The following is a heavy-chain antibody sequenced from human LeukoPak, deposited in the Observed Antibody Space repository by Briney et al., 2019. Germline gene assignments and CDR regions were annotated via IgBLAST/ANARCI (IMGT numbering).Heavy chain of an antibody. J-gene: IGHJ4*02. CDR2: IYYSGST. CDR3: ARARYYDYVWGSYLSEFDY. CDR1: GGSISSGGYY. D-gene: IGHD3-16*02. Sequence: PSETLSLTCTVSGGSISSGGYYWSWIRQHPGKGLEWIGYIYYSGSTYYNPSLKSRVTISVDTSKNQFSLKLSSVTAADTAVYYCARARYYDYVWGSYLSEFDYWGQGTLVTVSS. V-gene: IGHV4-31*03.